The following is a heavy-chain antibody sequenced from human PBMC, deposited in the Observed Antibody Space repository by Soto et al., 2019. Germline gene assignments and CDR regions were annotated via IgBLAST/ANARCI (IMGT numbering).Heavy chain of an antibody. J-gene: IGHJ2*01. D-gene: IGHD1-1*01. Sequence: EVQLVESGGSVIRPGGSLRLSCAASGFAFQNHGMAWVRQVPGKGLEWVAGISGSGVNAGYADSVKGRFTISRDNGDNSLSLERNNLGVEDTALYHCARKPHWQYWYFDLWGRGTLVTVSS. V-gene: IGHV3-20*01. CDR1: GFAFQNHG. CDR3: ARKPHWQYWYFDL. CDR2: ISGSGVNA.